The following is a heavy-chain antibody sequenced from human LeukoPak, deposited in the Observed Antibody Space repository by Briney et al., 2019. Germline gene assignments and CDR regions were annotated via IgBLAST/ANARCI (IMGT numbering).Heavy chain of an antibody. CDR1: GYTFTGYY. Sequence: ASVKVSCKASGYTFTGYYMHWVRQAPGQGLEWMGWINSNSGGTNYAQKFQGRVTMTRDTSISTAYMDLSRLRSDDTAVYFCARSAEHCNNGVCFTDYYMDVWGKGTTVTVSS. CDR3: ARSAEHCNNGVCFTDYYMDV. J-gene: IGHJ6*03. D-gene: IGHD2-8*01. CDR2: INSNSGGT. V-gene: IGHV1-2*02.